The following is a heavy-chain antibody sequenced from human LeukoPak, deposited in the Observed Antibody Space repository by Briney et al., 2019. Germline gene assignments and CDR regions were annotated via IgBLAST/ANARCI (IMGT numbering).Heavy chain of an antibody. V-gene: IGHV1-8*01. CDR3: ARLPAALYCTNGVCYTSLLVTSPQDYGMDV. CDR1: GYTFTSYD. CDR2: MNPNSGNT. J-gene: IGHJ6*02. D-gene: IGHD2-8*01. Sequence: ASVKVSCKASGYTFTSYDINWVRQATGQGLEWMGWMNPNSGNTGYAQKFQGRVTMTRNTSISTAYMELSSLRSEDTAVYYCARLPAALYCTNGVCYTSLLVTSPQDYGMDVWGQGTTVTVSS.